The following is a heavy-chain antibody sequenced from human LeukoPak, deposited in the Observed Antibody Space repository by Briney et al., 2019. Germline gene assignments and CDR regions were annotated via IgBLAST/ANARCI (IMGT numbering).Heavy chain of an antibody. CDR3: AKRGAAAATWLDY. D-gene: IGHD6-13*01. Sequence: PGGSLRLSCAASEFTFSSYAMNWVRQAPGKGLEWVLAITARGSTYYADSVKGRFTISRDNSKNTLFLQMNSLRAADTAIYYCAKRGAAAATWLDYWGQGTLVTVSS. J-gene: IGHJ4*02. V-gene: IGHV3-23*01. CDR1: EFTFSSYA. CDR2: ITARGST.